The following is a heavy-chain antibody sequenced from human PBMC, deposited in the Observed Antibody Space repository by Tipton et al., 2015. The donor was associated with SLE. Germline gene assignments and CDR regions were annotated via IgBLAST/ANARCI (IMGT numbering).Heavy chain of an antibody. CDR3: ARKGGMSWFDP. CDR2: IYYSGST. V-gene: IGHV4-38-2*02. CDR1: GYSISSGYY. J-gene: IGHJ5*02. Sequence: LRLSCTVSGYSISSGYYWGWIRQPPGKGLEWIGSIYYSGSTYYNPSLKSRVTISVDTSKNQFSLRLSSVTAADTAVYYCARKGGMSWFDPWGQGTLVTVSP.